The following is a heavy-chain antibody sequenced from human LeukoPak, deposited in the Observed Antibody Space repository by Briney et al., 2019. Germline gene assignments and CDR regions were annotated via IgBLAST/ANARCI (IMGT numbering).Heavy chain of an antibody. V-gene: IGHV4-38-2*02. D-gene: IGHD5-18*01. CDR1: GYSISSGYY. Sequence: SETLSLTCTVPGYSISSGYYWGWIRQPPGKGLEWIGSIYHSGSTYYNPSLKRRVTISVDTSKNQFSLKLSSVTAADTAVYYCARSSRDTPYFDYWGQGTLVTVSS. CDR2: IYHSGST. CDR3: ARSSRDTPYFDY. J-gene: IGHJ4*02.